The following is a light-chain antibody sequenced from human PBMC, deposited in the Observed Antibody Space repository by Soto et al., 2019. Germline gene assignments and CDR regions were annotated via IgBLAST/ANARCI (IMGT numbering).Light chain of an antibody. CDR1: SSNIGSNY. CDR3: AAWDDSLWV. Sequence: QSVLTQLPSASGTPGQRVTISCSGSSSNIGSNYVYWYQQLPGTAPKLLIYRNNQRPSGVPDRFSGSKSGTSASLAISGLRSEDEADYYCAAWDDSLWVFGGGTKLTVL. CDR2: RNN. J-gene: IGLJ3*02. V-gene: IGLV1-47*01.